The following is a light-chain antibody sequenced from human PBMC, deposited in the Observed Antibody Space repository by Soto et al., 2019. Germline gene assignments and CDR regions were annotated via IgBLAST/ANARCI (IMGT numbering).Light chain of an antibody. CDR2: WAS. V-gene: IGKV4-1*01. Sequence: DIVMTQSPDSLAVSLGERATINCKSSQSVLYSSNNKNYLAWYQQKPGQPPKLLIYWASTRESGVPDRFSGSGSGTDFTLTISSLQAEDVAVYYCQQYCRPWTFGQATKVEIK. CDR1: QSVLYSSNNKNY. CDR3: QQYCRPWT. J-gene: IGKJ1*01.